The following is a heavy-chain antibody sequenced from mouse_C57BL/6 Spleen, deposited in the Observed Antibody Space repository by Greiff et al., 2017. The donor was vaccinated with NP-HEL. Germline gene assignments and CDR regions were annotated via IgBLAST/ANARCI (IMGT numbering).Heavy chain of an antibody. CDR2: IYPGDGDT. J-gene: IGHJ2*01. D-gene: IGHD1-1*01. CDR3: ARDWTDGSSYFDY. Sequence: VQLQQSGAELVKPGASVKISCKASGYAFSSYWMNWVKQRPGKGLEWIGQIYPGDGDTNYNGKFKGKATLTADKSSSTAYMQLSSLTSEDSAVYFCARDWTDGSSYFDYWGQGTTLTVSS. V-gene: IGHV1-80*01. CDR1: GYAFSSYW.